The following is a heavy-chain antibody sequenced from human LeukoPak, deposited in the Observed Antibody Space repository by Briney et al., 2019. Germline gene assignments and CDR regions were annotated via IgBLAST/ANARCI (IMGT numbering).Heavy chain of an antibody. Sequence: ASVKVSCKASGYTFTGYYMHWVRQAPGQGLEWMGWINPNSGGTNYAQKFQGRVTMTRDTSISTAYTELSRLRSDDTAVYYCARMVFAGYYYDSSGYQRFDPWGQGTLVTVSS. J-gene: IGHJ5*02. CDR3: ARMVFAGYYYDSSGYQRFDP. CDR1: GYTFTGYY. CDR2: INPNSGGT. V-gene: IGHV1-2*02. D-gene: IGHD3-22*01.